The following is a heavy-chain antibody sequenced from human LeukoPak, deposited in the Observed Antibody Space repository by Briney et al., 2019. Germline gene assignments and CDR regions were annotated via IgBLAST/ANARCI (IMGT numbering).Heavy chain of an antibody. CDR2: IYYSGST. CDR1: GGSISSYY. D-gene: IGHD4-17*01. Sequence: SETLSLTCTVSGGSISSYYWSWIRQPPGKGLEWIGYIYYSGSTNYNPSLKSRVTISVDTSKNQFSLKLSSVTAADTAVYYCARDYGDSPFGYWGQGTLVTVSS. CDR3: ARDYGDSPFGY. V-gene: IGHV4-59*01. J-gene: IGHJ4*02.